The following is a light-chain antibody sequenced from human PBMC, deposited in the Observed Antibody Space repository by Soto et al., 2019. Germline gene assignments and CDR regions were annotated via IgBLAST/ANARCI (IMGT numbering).Light chain of an antibody. CDR3: ATWDSSLSAVV. CDR1: SSNIGNNY. V-gene: IGLV1-51*01. Sequence: QSVLTQPPSVSAAPGQKVTISCSGSSSNIGNNYVSWYQQLPGTAPKLLIYENHKRPSGIPDRFSGSKSGTSATLGITGLQTGDEADYYCATWDSSLSAVVFGGGTKLTAL. CDR2: ENH. J-gene: IGLJ3*02.